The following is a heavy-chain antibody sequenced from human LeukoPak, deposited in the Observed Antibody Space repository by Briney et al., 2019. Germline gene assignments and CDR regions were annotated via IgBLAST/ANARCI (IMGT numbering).Heavy chain of an antibody. Sequence: GGSLRLSCAASGFTFDDYGMSWVRQAPGKGLEWVSYISSSSSTIYYADSVKGRFTISRDNAKNSLYLQMNSLRAEDTAVYYCARDRYVSFGVVVVPAAPRDFDYWGQGTLVTVSS. V-gene: IGHV3-48*01. D-gene: IGHD2-2*01. J-gene: IGHJ4*02. CDR3: ARDRYVSFGVVVVPAAPRDFDY. CDR2: ISSSSSTI. CDR1: GFTFDDYG.